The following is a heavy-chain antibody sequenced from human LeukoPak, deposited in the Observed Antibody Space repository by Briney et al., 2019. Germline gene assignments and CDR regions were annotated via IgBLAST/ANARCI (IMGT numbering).Heavy chain of an antibody. V-gene: IGHV3-23*01. Sequence: GGSLRLSCAASGFTFSSYSMSWVRQAPGKGPEWVSAISGSGGDTYYADSVKGRFTISRDNSKNTLYLQMNSLRAEDTAVYYCAKKGATTGDFDYWGQGTLVTVSS. CDR3: AKKGATTGDFDY. CDR2: ISGSGGDT. CDR1: GFTFSSYS. J-gene: IGHJ4*02. D-gene: IGHD1-26*01.